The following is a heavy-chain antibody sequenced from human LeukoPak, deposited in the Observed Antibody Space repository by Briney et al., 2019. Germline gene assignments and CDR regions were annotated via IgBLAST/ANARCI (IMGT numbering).Heavy chain of an antibody. CDR2: ISSSSSSTI. J-gene: IGHJ4*02. Sequence: PGGSLRLPCAASGFTFSSYSMNWVRQAPGKGLEWVSHISSSSSSTIYYADSVKGRFTISRDNAKNSLYLQMNSLRDEDTAVYYCARSVEVVTPDYWGQGTLVTVSS. D-gene: IGHD4-23*01. CDR1: GFTFSSYS. CDR3: ARSVEVVTPDY. V-gene: IGHV3-48*02.